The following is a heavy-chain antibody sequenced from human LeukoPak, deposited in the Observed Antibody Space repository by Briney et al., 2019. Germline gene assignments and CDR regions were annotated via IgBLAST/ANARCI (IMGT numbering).Heavy chain of an antibody. J-gene: IGHJ4*02. V-gene: IGHV3-53*01. Sequence: PGGSLRLSCAASGFTVSSNYMSWVRQAPGKGLEWVSVIYSGGSTYYADSVKGRFTISRDNYKNTLYFQMNSLRAEDTAVYYCARVTVTTTSDYLDYWGQGTLVTVSS. CDR3: ARVTVTTTSDYLDY. D-gene: IGHD4-17*01. CDR2: IYSGGST. CDR1: GFTVSSNY.